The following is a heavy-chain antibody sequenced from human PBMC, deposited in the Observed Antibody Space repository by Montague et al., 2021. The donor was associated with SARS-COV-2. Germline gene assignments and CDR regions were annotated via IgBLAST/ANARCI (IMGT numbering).Heavy chain of an antibody. Sequence: SETLSLTCAVHGGSFSTYSWNWIRQPPGKGLEWIGEIHHGGSTNYNPSLKSRVTISADTSKNQFSLKLTSVATADTAVYYCARLGDGVVPSPILGVGPYYSYYYADVGGKGTTVTVSS. V-gene: IGHV4-34*01. CDR3: ARLGDGVVPSPILGVGPYYSYYYADV. CDR2: IHHGGST. J-gene: IGHJ6*03. CDR1: GGSFSTYS. D-gene: IGHD3-10*01.